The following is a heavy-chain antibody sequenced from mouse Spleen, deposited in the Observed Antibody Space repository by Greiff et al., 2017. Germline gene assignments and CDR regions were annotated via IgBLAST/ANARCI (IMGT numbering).Heavy chain of an antibody. J-gene: IGHJ2*01. D-gene: IGHD4-1*01. CDR2: IDPSDSYT. V-gene: IGHV1-69*01. CDR3: ARDWDVNY. Sequence: VQLQQSGAELVMPGASVKLSCKASGYTFTSYWMHWVKQRPGQGLEWIGEIDPSDSYTNYNQKFKGKATLTVDKSSSTAYMQLSSLTSEDSAVYYCARDWDVNYWGQGTTLTVSS. CDR1: GYTFTSYW.